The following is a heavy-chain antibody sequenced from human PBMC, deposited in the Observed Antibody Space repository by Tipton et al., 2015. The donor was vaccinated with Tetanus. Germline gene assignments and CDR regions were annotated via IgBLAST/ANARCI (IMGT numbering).Heavy chain of an antibody. CDR2: IYYSGNT. V-gene: IGHV4-59*01. Sequence: TLSLTCTVSGDSISFYYWSWIRQPPGKGLEWIVYIYYSGNTKYNPSLKSRVTMSVDTSKNQISLNLTSVTPADTAVYYCARDLRRYQQNNWFDPWGQGTLVTVSS. CDR1: GDSISFYY. D-gene: IGHD2-2*01. J-gene: IGHJ5*02. CDR3: ARDLRRYQQNNWFDP.